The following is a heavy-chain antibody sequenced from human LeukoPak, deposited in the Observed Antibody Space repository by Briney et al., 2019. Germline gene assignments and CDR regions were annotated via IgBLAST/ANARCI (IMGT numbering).Heavy chain of an antibody. V-gene: IGHV1-18*01. D-gene: IGHD4-11*01. CDR2: ISAYNGNT. CDR1: GYTFTSYG. CDR3: ARRMTTVSLTPYCYYYMDV. Sequence: ASVKVSCKASGYTFTSYGISWVRQAPGQGLEWMGWISAYNGNTNYAQKLQGRVTMTTDTSTSTAYMELRSLGSDDTAVYYCARRMTTVSLTPYCYYYMDVWGKGTTVTVSS. J-gene: IGHJ6*03.